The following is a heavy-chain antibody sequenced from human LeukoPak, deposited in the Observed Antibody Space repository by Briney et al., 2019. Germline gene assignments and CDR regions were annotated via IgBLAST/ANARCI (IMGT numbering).Heavy chain of an antibody. J-gene: IGHJ2*01. CDR2: ISAYNGNT. CDR3: ARDHLWGSRYFDL. D-gene: IGHD7-27*01. V-gene: IGHV1-18*01. Sequence: VASVKVSCKASGYTFTSYGISWVRQAPGQGLEWMGWISAYNGNTNYAQKLQGRVTMTTDTSTSTAYTELRSLRSDDTAVYYCARDHLWGSRYFDLWGRGTLVTVSS. CDR1: GYTFTSYG.